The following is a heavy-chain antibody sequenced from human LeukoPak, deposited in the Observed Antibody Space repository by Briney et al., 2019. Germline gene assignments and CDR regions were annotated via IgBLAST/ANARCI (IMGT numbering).Heavy chain of an antibody. CDR1: GYTFINSG. J-gene: IGHJ4*02. CDR2: ISAYNGNT. CDR3: ATGRDKGDY. Sequence: GASVTVSCKASGYTFINSGITWVRQAPGQGLEWMGWISAYNGNTDYAQKFQGRVTMTTDTSTTTAYMHLTSLSSDDTAVYYCATGRDKGDYWGQGTLVTVSS. V-gene: IGHV1-18*01.